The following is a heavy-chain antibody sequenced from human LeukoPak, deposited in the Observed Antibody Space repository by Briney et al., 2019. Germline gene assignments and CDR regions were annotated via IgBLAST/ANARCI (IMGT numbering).Heavy chain of an antibody. CDR2: IKQDGSEK. CDR1: GFIFCSYW. V-gene: IGHV3-7*01. CDR3: ARVGGSGSYFNPFDY. D-gene: IGHD3-10*01. J-gene: IGHJ4*02. Sequence: GGSLRLSCAASGFIFCSYWMSWVRQAPGKGLEWVANIKQDGSEKYYVDSVKGRFTISRDNAKNSLYLQMNSLRAEDTAVYYCARVGGSGSYFNPFDYWGQGTLVTVSS.